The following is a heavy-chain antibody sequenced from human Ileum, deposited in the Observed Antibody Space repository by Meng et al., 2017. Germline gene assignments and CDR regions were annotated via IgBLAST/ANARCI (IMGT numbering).Heavy chain of an antibody. CDR3: AREKSPGHFDY. Sequence: QVQQVQSGPEGMKPGASVKVSCRASGYTFTIYLLHLARQAPRQGLEWLGTINTNNGETSYAHRFQGRVTLTRDTSTTTVYMELSSLGSEDTAVYYCAREKSPGHFDYLGQGILVTVSS. CDR2: INTNNGET. V-gene: IGHV1-46*01. J-gene: IGHJ4*02. CDR1: GYTFTIYL.